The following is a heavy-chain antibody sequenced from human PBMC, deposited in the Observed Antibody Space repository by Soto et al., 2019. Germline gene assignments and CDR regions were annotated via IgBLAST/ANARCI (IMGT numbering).Heavy chain of an antibody. J-gene: IGHJ3*02. CDR3: AYGRDGYNFYHDAFDI. V-gene: IGHV4-59*08. CDR1: GCSIRTYY. D-gene: IGHD5-12*01. Sequence: PEPLSLTFSHFGCSIRTYYWSWIRKPPGRGLEWIGYIYYSGSTNYNPSLKSRVTISVDTSKNQFSLKLSSVTAADTAVYYCAYGRDGYNFYHDAFDIWGQGTMVT. CDR2: IYYSGST.